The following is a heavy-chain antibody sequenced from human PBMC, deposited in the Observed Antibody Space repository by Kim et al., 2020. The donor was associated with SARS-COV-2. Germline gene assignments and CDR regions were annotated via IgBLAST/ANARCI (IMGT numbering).Heavy chain of an antibody. Sequence: GGSLRLSCAASGFTFSSYWMSWVRQAPGKGLEWVANIKQDGSEKYYVDSVKGRFTISRDNAKNSLYLQMNSLRAEDTAVYYCATTYYYGSGDHNHDYWGQGTLVTVSS. CDR1: GFTFSSYW. D-gene: IGHD3-10*01. V-gene: IGHV3-7*01. J-gene: IGHJ4*02. CDR3: ATTYYYGSGDHNHDY. CDR2: IKQDGSEK.